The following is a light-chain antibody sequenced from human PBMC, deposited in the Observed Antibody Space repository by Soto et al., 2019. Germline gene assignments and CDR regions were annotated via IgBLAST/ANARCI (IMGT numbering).Light chain of an antibody. CDR2: WAS. CDR1: QSVLYSSNNKNY. V-gene: IGKV4-1*01. Sequence: DIVMTQSPDSLAVSLGERATINCKSSQSVLYSSNNKNYLAWYQQKPGQPPKLLIYWASTRESGVPDRFSGSGAWTDFTLTISSLQAEDVAVYYCQQYYSTSPVTFGGGTKVEIK. CDR3: QQYYSTSPVT. J-gene: IGKJ4*01.